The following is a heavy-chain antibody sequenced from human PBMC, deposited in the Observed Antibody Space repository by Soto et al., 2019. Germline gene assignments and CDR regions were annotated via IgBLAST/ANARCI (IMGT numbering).Heavy chain of an antibody. J-gene: IGHJ4*02. Sequence: SQTLSLTCAISGDSVSGNSAAWNWIRQSPSRGLEWLGRTYYRSKWYNDYAVSVKSRITINPDTSKNQFSLQLNSVTPEDTAVYYCARGYCSSTSCSMFDYWGQGTLVTVSS. CDR1: GDSVSGNSAA. D-gene: IGHD2-2*01. V-gene: IGHV6-1*01. CDR2: TYYRSKWYN. CDR3: ARGYCSSTSCSMFDY.